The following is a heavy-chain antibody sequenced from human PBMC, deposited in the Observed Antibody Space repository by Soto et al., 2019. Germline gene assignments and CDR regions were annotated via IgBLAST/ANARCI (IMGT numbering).Heavy chain of an antibody. CDR2: IDWDDDK. CDR1: GFSLTTVGMH. V-gene: IGHV2-70*04. Sequence: SGPTLVNPTQTLTLTCTFSGFSLTTVGMHVSWIRQPPGKALEWLARIDWDDDKWYSPSLKTRLTISKDTSKNRVVLTMTNMAPVDQATYYCARMTTTHSFAFWGQGTLVTVSS. J-gene: IGHJ4*02. D-gene: IGHD4-4*01. CDR3: ARMTTTHSFAF.